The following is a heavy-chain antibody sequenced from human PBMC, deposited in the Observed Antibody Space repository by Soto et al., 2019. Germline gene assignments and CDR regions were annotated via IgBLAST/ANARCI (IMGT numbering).Heavy chain of an antibody. V-gene: IGHV3-30*18. J-gene: IGHJ6*02. CDR3: AKTRGYSYNYGLNV. CDR1: GFTFNLFT. D-gene: IGHD5-18*01. Sequence: PGGSLRLSCAASGFTFNLFTFHWVRQAPGRGLEWVAVVSHVDGNNKYYADSVKGRFTISRDNSKNTLSLQMNSLRVEDSALYYCAKTRGYSYNYGLNVWGQGTTVTVSS. CDR2: VSHVDGNNK.